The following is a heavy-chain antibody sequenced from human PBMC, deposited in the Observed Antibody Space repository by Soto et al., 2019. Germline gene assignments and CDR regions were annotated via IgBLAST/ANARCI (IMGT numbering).Heavy chain of an antibody. CDR1: GRSMRSGGYS. CDR2: IYHSGST. V-gene: IGHV4-30-2*01. J-gene: IGHJ4*02. CDR3: ARGMTTVTTFDY. Sequence: QLQLQESGSGLVKPSQTLSLTCAVSGRSMRSGGYSWSWIRQPPGKGLESIGYIYHSGSTYYNPSLKSRVTISVDRSKNQFSLKLSSVTAADTAVYYCARGMTTVTTFDYWGQGTLVTVSS. D-gene: IGHD4-17*01.